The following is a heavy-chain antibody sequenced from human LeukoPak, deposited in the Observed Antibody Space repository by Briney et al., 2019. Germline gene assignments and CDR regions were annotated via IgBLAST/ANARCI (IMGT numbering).Heavy chain of an antibody. CDR2: INHSGST. CDR3: ARRMVRGVIITMGRYNLFDP. D-gene: IGHD3-10*01. V-gene: IGHV4-34*01. J-gene: IGHJ5*02. Sequence: SETLSLTCAVYGGSFSGYYWSWIRQPPGKGLEWIGEINHSGSTNYNPSLKSRVTISVDTSKNKFSLKLSSVTAADTAVYYCARRMVRGVIITMGRYNLFDPWGQGTLVTVSS. CDR1: GGSFSGYY.